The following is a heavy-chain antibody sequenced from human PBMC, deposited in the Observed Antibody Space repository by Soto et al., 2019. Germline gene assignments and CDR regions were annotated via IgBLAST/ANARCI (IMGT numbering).Heavy chain of an antibody. CDR2: INHSGST. D-gene: IGHD3-10*01. CDR1: GGSFSGYY. Sequence: QVQLQQWGAGLLKPSETLSLTCAVYGGSFSGYYWSWIRQPPGKGLEWIGEINHSGSTNYNPSLMSRVTISVETSKDQFSLKLGTVTAAGTAVYYCARERRHGSGTYGGWFDPWGQGTLVTVSS. CDR3: ARERRHGSGTYGGWFDP. V-gene: IGHV4-34*01. J-gene: IGHJ5*02.